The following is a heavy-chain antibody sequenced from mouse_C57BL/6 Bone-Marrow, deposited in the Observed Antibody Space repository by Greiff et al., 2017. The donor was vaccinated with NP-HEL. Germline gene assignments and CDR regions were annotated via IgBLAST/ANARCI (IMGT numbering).Heavy chain of an antibody. Sequence: EVQLQESGGGLVQPGGSMKLSCAASGFTFSDAWMDWVRQSPEKGLEWVAEIRNKANNHATYYAESVKGRFTISRDDSKSSVYLQMNSLRAEDTGIYYCTRGYGSSYSYYFDYWGQGTTLTVSS. D-gene: IGHD1-1*01. CDR1: GFTFSDAW. CDR3: TRGYGSSYSYYFDY. V-gene: IGHV6-6*01. J-gene: IGHJ2*01. CDR2: IRNKANNHAT.